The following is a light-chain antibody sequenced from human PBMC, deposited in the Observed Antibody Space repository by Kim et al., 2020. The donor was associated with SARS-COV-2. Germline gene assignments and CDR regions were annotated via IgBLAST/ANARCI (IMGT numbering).Light chain of an antibody. Sequence: LSPGATATLSCRASQSVSSSSLAWYQQKPGQAPRLLIYGASSRATGIPDRFSGSGSGTDFTLTISRLEPEDFAVYYCQQYGSSPYTFGQGTKLEI. CDR2: GAS. CDR3: QQYGSSPYT. J-gene: IGKJ2*01. CDR1: QSVSSSS. V-gene: IGKV3-20*01.